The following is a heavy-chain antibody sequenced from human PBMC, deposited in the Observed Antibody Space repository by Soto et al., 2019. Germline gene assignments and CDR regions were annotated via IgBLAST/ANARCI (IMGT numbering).Heavy chain of an antibody. CDR1: GFSLSTSGVG. D-gene: IGHD2-2*01. V-gene: IGHV2-5*02. J-gene: IGHJ5*02. Sequence: QITLKESGPTLVKPTQTLTLTCTFSGFSLSTSGVGVGWIRQPPGKALEWLALIYWDDDKRYSPSLKSRLTITQETSDNQVVLTMTNRDPLHTATYYCAHRRVGVPAATTYSDPWGQGTLVTVSS. CDR3: AHRRVGVPAATTYSDP. CDR2: IYWDDDK.